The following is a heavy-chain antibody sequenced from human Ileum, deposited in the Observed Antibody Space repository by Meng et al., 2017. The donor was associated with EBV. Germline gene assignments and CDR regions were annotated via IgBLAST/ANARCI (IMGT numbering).Heavy chain of an antibody. Sequence: STFKDAAPTVVKPPQTLTLTCTFSGFSLSTSGVGVGWIRQPPGKALEWLAMIYGQGDKHYSPSLTSRLTITKDTSKNQVVLTMTNMDSVDTATYYCALRPRQLLRGWFDSWGQGALVTVSS. CDR1: GFSLSTSGVG. CDR2: IYGQGDK. D-gene: IGHD6-13*01. J-gene: IGHJ5*01. CDR3: ALRPRQLLRGWFDS. V-gene: IGHV2-5*01.